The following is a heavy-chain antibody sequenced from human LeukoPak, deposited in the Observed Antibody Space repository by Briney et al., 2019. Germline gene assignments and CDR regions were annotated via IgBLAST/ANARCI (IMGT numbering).Heavy chain of an antibody. CDR2: TYTSGST. V-gene: IGHV3-53*01. J-gene: IGHJ6*02. Sequence: QPGGSLRLSCEASGFTFSSYWMSWVRQAPGKGLEWVSLTYTSGSTYYADSMRGRFTISRDNSRNIVYLQINSLRAEDTAVYYCARDNCGGSCYLNYFAMDVWGQGTTVTVSS. D-gene: IGHD2-15*01. CDR1: GFTFSSYW. CDR3: ARDNCGGSCYLNYFAMDV.